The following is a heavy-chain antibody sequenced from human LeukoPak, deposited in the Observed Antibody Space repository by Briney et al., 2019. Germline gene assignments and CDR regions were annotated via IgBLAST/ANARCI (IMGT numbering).Heavy chain of an antibody. Sequence: GGSLRLSCAASGFTFSSYSMNWVRQAPGKGLEWVSSISSSSSYIYYADSVKGRFTISRDNAKNSLYLQMNSLRAEDTAVYYCARDLRSSPVLLWFGELETNNYFGYWGQGTLVTVSS. J-gene: IGHJ4*02. CDR2: ISSSSSYI. D-gene: IGHD3-10*01. CDR3: ARDLRSSPVLLWFGELETNNYFGY. V-gene: IGHV3-21*01. CDR1: GFTFSSYS.